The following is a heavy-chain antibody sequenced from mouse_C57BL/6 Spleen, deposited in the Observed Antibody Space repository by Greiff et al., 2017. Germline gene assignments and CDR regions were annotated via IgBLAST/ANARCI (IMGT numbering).Heavy chain of an antibody. Sequence: QVPLQQSGPGLVQPSQSLSITCTVSGFSLTSYGVHWVRQPPGKGLEWLGVIWSGGSTDYNAAFISRLSISKDNSKSQVFFKMNSLQADDTAIYYCAKNQNPKLGGCAYWGQGTLVTVSA. J-gene: IGHJ3*01. CDR3: AKNQNPKLGGCAY. D-gene: IGHD4-1*01. V-gene: IGHV2-4*01. CDR2: IWSGGST. CDR1: GFSLTSYG.